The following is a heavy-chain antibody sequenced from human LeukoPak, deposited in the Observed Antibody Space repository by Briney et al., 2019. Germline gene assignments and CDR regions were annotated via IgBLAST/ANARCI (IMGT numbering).Heavy chain of an antibody. CDR1: GFNLNYYW. V-gene: IGHV3-7*01. D-gene: IGHD3-16*01. CDR2: IHHDESEK. Sequence: PGGSLRLSCEPSGFNLNYYWLVWVRQAPGKGLEWVALIHHDESEKYYVDSVKGRFSISRDNAKSSVYLQMDSLRVDDTAVYYCSRWGTQSYFDYWGQGAPVSVSS. CDR3: SRWGTQSYFDY. J-gene: IGHJ4*02.